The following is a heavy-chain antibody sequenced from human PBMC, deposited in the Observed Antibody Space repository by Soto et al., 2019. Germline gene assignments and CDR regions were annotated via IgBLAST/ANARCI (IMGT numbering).Heavy chain of an antibody. V-gene: IGHV5-10-1*01. CDR3: ARQIYDSDTGPNFQYYFDS. D-gene: IGHD3-22*01. CDR1: GYSFAGYW. CDR2: IDPSDSQT. Sequence: PGESLKISCNGSGYSFAGYWITWVRQKPGKGLEWMGRIDPSDSQTYYSPSFRGHVTISVTKSITTVFLQWSSLRASDTAMYYCARQIYDSDTGPNFQYYFDSWVQGTPVTVSS. J-gene: IGHJ4*02.